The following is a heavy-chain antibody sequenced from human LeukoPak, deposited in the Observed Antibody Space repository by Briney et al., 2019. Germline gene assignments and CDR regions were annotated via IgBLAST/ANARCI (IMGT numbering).Heavy chain of an antibody. Sequence: GESLKISCAASGFTVSSNYMSWVRQAPGKGLEWVSVIYSGGSTYYADSVKGRFTISRDNSKNTLYLQMNSLRAEDTAVYYCARDYDFWSGYYTGYFDYWGQGTLVTVSS. J-gene: IGHJ4*02. D-gene: IGHD3-3*01. CDR3: ARDYDFWSGYYTGYFDY. CDR2: IYSGGST. CDR1: GFTVSSNY. V-gene: IGHV3-66*01.